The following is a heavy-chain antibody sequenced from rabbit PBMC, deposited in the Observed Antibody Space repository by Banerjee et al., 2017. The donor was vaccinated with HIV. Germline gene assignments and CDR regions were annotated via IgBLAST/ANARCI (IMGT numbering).Heavy chain of an antibody. CDR3: VRVGAYASTSGYSFDL. CDR1: EFDFSSYY. CDR2: IDPVLGTT. D-gene: IGHD1-1*01. V-gene: IGHV1S7*01. Sequence: QLEESGGGLVQPGGSLTLSCKASEFDFSSYYLSWVRQAPGKGLEWIGYIDPVLGTTSYASWVNGRFTLSSHYAQNPLYLQLTSLTAADTATYFRVRVGAYASTSGYSFDLWGPGTLVTV. J-gene: IGHJ2*02.